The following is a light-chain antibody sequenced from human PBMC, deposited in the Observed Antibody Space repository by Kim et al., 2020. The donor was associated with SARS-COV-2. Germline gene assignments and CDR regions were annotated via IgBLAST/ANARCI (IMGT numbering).Light chain of an antibody. CDR1: QSISSW. Sequence: TTQSASEGDRVTITCRASQSISSWLAWYQQKPGKAPMLLIYKASSLESGVPSRFSGSGSGTEFTLTISSLQPDDFATYYCQRAGTFGQGTKVDIK. J-gene: IGKJ1*01. V-gene: IGKV1-5*03. CDR2: KAS. CDR3: QRAGT.